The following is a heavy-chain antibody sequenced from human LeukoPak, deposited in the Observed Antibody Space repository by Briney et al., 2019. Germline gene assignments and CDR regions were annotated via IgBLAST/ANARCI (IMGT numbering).Heavy chain of an antibody. Sequence: GGSLRLSCAASGFTFSSYSMNWVRQAPGKGLEWVSSISSSSSYIYYADSVKDRFTISRDNAKNSLYLQMNSLRAEDTAVYYCARDRDRSGYPYYYYGMDVWGQGTTVTVSS. V-gene: IGHV3-21*01. CDR1: GFTFSSYS. D-gene: IGHD3-22*01. J-gene: IGHJ6*02. CDR2: ISSSSSYI. CDR3: ARDRDRSGYPYYYYGMDV.